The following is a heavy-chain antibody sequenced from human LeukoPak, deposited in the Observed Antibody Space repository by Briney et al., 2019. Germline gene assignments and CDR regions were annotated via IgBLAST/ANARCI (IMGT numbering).Heavy chain of an antibody. CDR1: GFTFSSYG. V-gene: IGHV3-33*01. D-gene: IGHD6-19*01. CDR3: ARDFERGIAVAGIDY. CDR2: IWYDGSNE. Sequence: GRSLRLSCAASGFTFSSYGMHWVRQAPGKGLEWVAVIWYDGSNEYYADSVKGRFTISRDNSKNTLYLQMNSLRAEDTAVYYCARDFERGIAVAGIDYWGQGTLVTVSS. J-gene: IGHJ4*02.